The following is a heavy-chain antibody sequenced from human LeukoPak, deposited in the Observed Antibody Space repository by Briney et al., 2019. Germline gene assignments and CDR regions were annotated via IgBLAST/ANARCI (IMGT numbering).Heavy chain of an antibody. CDR2: ISHDGSNK. CDR3: AKGLGRFGPFDY. CDR1: GFTFSSYG. D-gene: IGHD3-10*01. J-gene: IGHJ4*02. V-gene: IGHV3-30*18. Sequence: PGRSLRLSCAASGFTFSSYGMHWVRQAPGKGLEWVAVISHDGSNKYYADSVKGRFTISRDNSKNTLYLQMNSLRAEDTAVYYCAKGLGRFGPFDYWGQGTLVTVSS.